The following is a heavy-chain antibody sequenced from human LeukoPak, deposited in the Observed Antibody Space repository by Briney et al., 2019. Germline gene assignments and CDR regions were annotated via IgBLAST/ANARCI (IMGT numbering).Heavy chain of an antibody. J-gene: IGHJ6*02. V-gene: IGHV1-8*01. CDR1: GYTFTSYD. CDR3: ARVLTNYYYDSSGYYSDYYYGMDV. D-gene: IGHD3-22*01. CDR2: MNPNSGNT. Sequence: ASVKVCCKASGYTFTSYDINWVRQATGQGVEWMGWMNPNSGNTGYAQKFQGRVTMTRNTSISTAYMELSSLRSEDTAVYYCARVLTNYYYDSSGYYSDYYYGMDVWGQGTTVTVSS.